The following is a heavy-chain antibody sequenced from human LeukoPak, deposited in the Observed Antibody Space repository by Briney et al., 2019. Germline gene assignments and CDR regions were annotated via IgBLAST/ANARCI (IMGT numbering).Heavy chain of an antibody. V-gene: IGHV3-53*01. CDR1: GFTVSSNY. Sequence: GGSLRLSCAASGFTVSSNYMNWVRQAPGKGLEWVSVIYSGGSIYYADSVKGRFTISRDNSKNTLYLQMNSLRAEDTAVYYCARFDSSSWYPVGWFDPWGQGTLVTVSS. CDR2: IYSGGSI. J-gene: IGHJ5*02. CDR3: ARFDSSSWYPVGWFDP. D-gene: IGHD6-13*01.